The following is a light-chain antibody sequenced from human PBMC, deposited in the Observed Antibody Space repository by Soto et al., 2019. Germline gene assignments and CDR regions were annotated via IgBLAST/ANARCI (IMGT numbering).Light chain of an antibody. V-gene: IGKV3-20*01. J-gene: IGKJ1*01. CDR2: DAS. Sequence: EILMTQSPATLSVSPGERATLSCRASQSVSRYLAWYQQKPGQAPRLLIYDASNRATGIPARFSGSGSGTDFTLTISRLEPEDFAVYYCKQYGSSGTFGQGTKVDIK. CDR1: QSVSRY. CDR3: KQYGSSGT.